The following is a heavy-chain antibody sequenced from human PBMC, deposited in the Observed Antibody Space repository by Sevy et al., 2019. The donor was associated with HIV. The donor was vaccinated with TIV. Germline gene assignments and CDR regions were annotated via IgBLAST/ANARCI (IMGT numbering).Heavy chain of an antibody. V-gene: IGHV3-23*01. Sequence: GGSLRLSCATSGFPFNIYSMSWVRQAPGKGLEWVSTLSFGCGKINYADSVKGRFTISRDNSENTLYLEMNSLRAEDTALYFCAREGCSKPHDYWCRGTLVTVSS. J-gene: IGHJ4*02. D-gene: IGHD2-2*01. CDR3: AREGCSKPHDY. CDR2: LSFGCGKI. CDR1: GFPFNIYS.